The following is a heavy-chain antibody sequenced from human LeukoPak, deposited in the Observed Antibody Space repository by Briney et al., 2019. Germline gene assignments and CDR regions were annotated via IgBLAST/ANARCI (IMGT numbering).Heavy chain of an antibody. V-gene: IGHV3-48*03. CDR2: IAGSDTTT. Sequence: GGSLRLSCAASGFAFSAYEMNWVRQAPGKGLEWVSYIAGSDTTTYYADSVRGRFTISRDNAKSSLYLQMNSLRAEDTALYYCTTLGYHLDSWGRGTGVTVSS. CDR1: GFAFSAYE. J-gene: IGHJ4*02. CDR3: TTLGYHLDS. D-gene: IGHD3-22*01.